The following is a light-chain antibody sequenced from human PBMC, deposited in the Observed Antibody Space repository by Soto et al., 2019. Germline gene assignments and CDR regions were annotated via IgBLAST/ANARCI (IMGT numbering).Light chain of an antibody. J-gene: IGKJ4*01. V-gene: IGKV1-5*03. CDR1: QSISSW. CDR2: KTS. CDR3: QQYMSFSLT. Sequence: DIQMTQSPSTLSASVGDRVTITCRARQSISSWLAWYQQKPGKAPKLLIYKTSNLESGVPSRFSGSGSGTEFSLTISSLQPDDFATYFCQQYMSFSLTFGGGTRVEVK.